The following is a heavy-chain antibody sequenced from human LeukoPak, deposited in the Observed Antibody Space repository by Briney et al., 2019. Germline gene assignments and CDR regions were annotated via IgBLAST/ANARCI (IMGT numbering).Heavy chain of an antibody. CDR3: ARTGSTVNMLYLFDH. V-gene: IGHV4-59*01. J-gene: IGHJ4*02. CDR2: IYYSGST. CDR1: GTSINTYF. Sequence: PSETLALTCTVSGTSINTYFCPWIRQPPGKGLEWIGYIYYSGSTNYHPSLKRRVSISVDTSKHQFPLTLSSVTAADTAVYFCARTGSTVNMLYLFDHWGQGSLVSVCS. D-gene: IGHD3-16*01.